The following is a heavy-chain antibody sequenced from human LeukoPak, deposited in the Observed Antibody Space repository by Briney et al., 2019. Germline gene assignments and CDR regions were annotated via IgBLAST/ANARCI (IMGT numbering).Heavy chain of an antibody. V-gene: IGHV4-39*01. Sequence: PSETLSLTCTVSGGSISSSSYYWGWIRQPPGKGLEWIGSIYYSGSTYYNPSLKSRVTISVDTSKNQFSLKLSSVTAADTAVYYYASSGYWEYYFDYWGQGTLVTVSS. CDR1: GGSISSSSYY. CDR3: ASSGYWEYYFDY. J-gene: IGHJ4*02. CDR2: IYYSGST. D-gene: IGHD2-2*03.